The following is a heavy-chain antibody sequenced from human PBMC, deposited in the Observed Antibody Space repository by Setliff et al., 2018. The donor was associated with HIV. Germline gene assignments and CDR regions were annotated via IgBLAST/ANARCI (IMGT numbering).Heavy chain of an antibody. CDR3: ARDPRGAPYFDY. Sequence: GGSLRLSCAASGFTFSDYYMSWIRQAPGKGLEWVSYINGGGNIMNYADSVEGRFTISRDNAKKSVYLGMNSLRDEDTAVYYCARDPRGAPYFDYWGNGTVVTVSS. D-gene: IGHD1-26*01. V-gene: IGHV3-11*04. CDR1: GFTFSDYY. CDR2: INGGGNIM. J-gene: IGHJ4*01.